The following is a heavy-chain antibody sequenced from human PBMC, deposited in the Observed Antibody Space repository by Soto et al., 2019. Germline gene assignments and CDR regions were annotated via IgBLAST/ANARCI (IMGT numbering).Heavy chain of an antibody. Sequence: SETLSLTCTVSGGSISSGGYYWSWIRQHPGKGLEWIGYIYYSGSTYYNPSLKSRVTISVDTSKNQFSLKLSSVTAADTAVYYCARGVLERRVGCWFDPWGQGTLVTVSS. CDR3: ARGVLERRVGCWFDP. CDR2: IYYSGST. V-gene: IGHV4-31*03. D-gene: IGHD1-1*01. J-gene: IGHJ5*02. CDR1: GGSISSGGYY.